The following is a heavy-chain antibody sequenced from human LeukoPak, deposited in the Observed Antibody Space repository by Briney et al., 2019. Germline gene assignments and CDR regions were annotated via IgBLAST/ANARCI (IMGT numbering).Heavy chain of an antibody. J-gene: IGHJ4*02. Sequence: SETLSLTCAVYGGSFSGYYWSWIRQPPGKGLEWIGYIYYSGSTNYNPSLKSRVTISVDTSKNQFSLKLSSVTAADTAVYYCARSGAWELPFDYWGQGTLVTVSS. CDR2: IYYSGST. CDR3: ARSGAWELPFDY. D-gene: IGHD1-26*01. CDR1: GGSFSGYY. V-gene: IGHV4-59*01.